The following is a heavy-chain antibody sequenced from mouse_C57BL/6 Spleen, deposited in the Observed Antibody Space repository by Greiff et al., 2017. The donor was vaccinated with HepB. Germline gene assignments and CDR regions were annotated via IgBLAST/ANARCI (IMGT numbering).Heavy chain of an antibody. V-gene: IGHV1-26*01. Sequence: EVKLQQSGPELVKPGASVKISCKASGYTFTDYYMNWVKQSHGKSLEWIGDINPNNGGTSYNQKFKGKATLTVDKSSSTAYMELRSLTSEDSAVYYCARKVTLDYWGQGTTLTVSS. CDR2: INPNNGGT. J-gene: IGHJ2*01. CDR3: ARKVTLDY. CDR1: GYTFTDYY. D-gene: IGHD2-2*01.